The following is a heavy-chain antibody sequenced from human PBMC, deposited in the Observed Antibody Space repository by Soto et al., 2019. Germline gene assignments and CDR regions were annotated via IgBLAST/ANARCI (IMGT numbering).Heavy chain of an antibody. D-gene: IGHD1-26*01. V-gene: IGHV3-23*01. CDR2: ISGSGGST. CDR3: VKDPYYLNPFTY. Sequence: GGSLRLSCAASGFTFSGYAMSWVRQAPGKGLEWVSAISGSGGSTYYAGSVKGRFTISRDTSKNTLFLQMNSLRAEDTAVYYCVKDPYYLNPFTYWGRGTLVTVSS. J-gene: IGHJ4*02. CDR1: GFTFSGYA.